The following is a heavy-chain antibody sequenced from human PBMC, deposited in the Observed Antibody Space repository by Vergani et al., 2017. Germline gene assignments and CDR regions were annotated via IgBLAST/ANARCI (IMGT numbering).Heavy chain of an antibody. CDR3: ARERGSGYSYGYLTIKAYYYYYYMDV. CDR2: ISWNSGSI. D-gene: IGHD5-18*01. CDR1: GFTFDDYA. V-gene: IGHV3-9*01. Sequence: EVQLVESGGGLVQPGRSLRLSCAASGFTFDDYAMHWVRQAPGKGLEWVSGISWNSGSIGYADSVKGRFTISRDNAKNTLYLQMNSLRAEDTAVYYCARERGSGYSYGYLTIKAYYYYYYMDVWGKGTTVTVSS. J-gene: IGHJ6*03.